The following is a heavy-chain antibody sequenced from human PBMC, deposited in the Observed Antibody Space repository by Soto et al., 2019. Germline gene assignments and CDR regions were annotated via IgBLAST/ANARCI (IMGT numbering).Heavy chain of an antibody. D-gene: IGHD3-16*01. Sequence: EVQLVESGGGLVQPGSSLRLSCAASGFTLSSYWMSWVRKAPGKGLEWVANIKQDGSEKHYVDSVKGRFTISRDNAKNSLYLQMNSLRAGDTAVYYCTRVMYDYIWGSYPLQVWGQGTLVTVSS. J-gene: IGHJ4*02. CDR1: GFTLSSYW. CDR3: TRVMYDYIWGSYPLQV. V-gene: IGHV3-7*01. CDR2: IKQDGSEK.